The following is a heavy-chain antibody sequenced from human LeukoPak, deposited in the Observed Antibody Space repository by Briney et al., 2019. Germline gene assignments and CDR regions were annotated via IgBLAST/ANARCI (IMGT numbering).Heavy chain of an antibody. J-gene: IGHJ5*02. CDR3: ARTARHWFDP. V-gene: IGHV1-69*13. Sequence: GASVKVSCKASGGTFSSYAISWVRQAPGQGLEWMGGIIPIFGTANYAQKFQGRVTITADESTSTAYMELSSLRSEDTAVYYCARTARHWFDPWGQGALVTVSS. CDR2: IIPIFGTA. D-gene: IGHD6-6*01. CDR1: GGTFSSYA.